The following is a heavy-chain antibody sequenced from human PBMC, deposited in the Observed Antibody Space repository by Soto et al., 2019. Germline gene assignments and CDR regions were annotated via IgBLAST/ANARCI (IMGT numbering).Heavy chain of an antibody. CDR3: AKVIVLMVYAGRGWFDP. J-gene: IGHJ5*02. CDR1: GFTFSSYA. CDR2: ISGSDDST. V-gene: IGHV3-23*04. Sequence: EVQLVESGGGLVQPGGSLRRSCAASGFTFSSYAMSWVRQAPGKGLEWVSAISGSDDSTYYADSVKGRFTISRDNSKNTLYLQMNSLRADDTAVYYCAKVIVLMVYAGRGWFDPWGQGTLVTVSS. D-gene: IGHD2-8*01.